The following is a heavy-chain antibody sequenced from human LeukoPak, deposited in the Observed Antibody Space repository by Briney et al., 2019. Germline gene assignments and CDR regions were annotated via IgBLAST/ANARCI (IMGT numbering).Heavy chain of an antibody. CDR3: ARDLVGRSGWWDFDS. V-gene: IGHV3-66*01. D-gene: IGHD6-19*01. Sequence: PGGSLRLSCAASGFTVSSRYMSWVRQAPGKGLEWVSAIDSGGHTYYADSVKGRFTISRDNSKNKLHLQINSLRAEDTAVYYCARDLVGRSGWWDFDSWGQGTLVTVSS. J-gene: IGHJ4*02. CDR1: GFTVSSRY. CDR2: IDSGGHT.